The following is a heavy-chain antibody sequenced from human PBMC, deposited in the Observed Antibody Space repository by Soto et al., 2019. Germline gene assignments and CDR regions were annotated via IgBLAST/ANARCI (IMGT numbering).Heavy chain of an antibody. Sequence: ASVKVSCKASGGTFSSYAISWVRQAPGQGLEWMGGIIPIFGTANYAQKFQGRVTITADESTSTAYMELSSLRSEDTAVYYCARRSSYGHLPDAFDIWGQGTMVTVSS. J-gene: IGHJ3*02. CDR2: IIPIFGTA. CDR1: GGTFSSYA. D-gene: IGHD5-18*01. CDR3: ARRSSYGHLPDAFDI. V-gene: IGHV1-69*13.